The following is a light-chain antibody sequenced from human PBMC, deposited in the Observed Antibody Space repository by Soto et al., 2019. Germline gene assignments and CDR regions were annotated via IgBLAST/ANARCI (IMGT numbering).Light chain of an antibody. J-gene: IGKJ3*01. CDR1: QSISDTY. V-gene: IGKV3-20*01. Sequence: DIVLTQSPGTLSLSPGDRATLSCRASQSISDTYLAWYQQKPGQAPRLLIYAASTRATGIPDRFSGSGSGADFTLTISTLEPEDFAVYYCQLYGSSPLFTFGPGTRVDIK. CDR3: QLYGSSPLFT. CDR2: AAS.